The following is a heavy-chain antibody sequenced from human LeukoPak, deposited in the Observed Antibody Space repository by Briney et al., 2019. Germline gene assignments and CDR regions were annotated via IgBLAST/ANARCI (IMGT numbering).Heavy chain of an antibody. J-gene: IGHJ6*03. D-gene: IGHD3-10*01. CDR2: INSDGSST. CDR1: GFTFSSYW. V-gene: IGHV3-74*01. Sequence: GGSLRLSCAASGFTFSSYWMHWVRQAPGKGLVWVSRINSDGSSTSYADSVKGRFTISRDNAKNTLYLQMNSLRAEDTDTAVYYCARARSGYFMDVWGKGTTVTVSS. CDR3: ARARSGYFMDV.